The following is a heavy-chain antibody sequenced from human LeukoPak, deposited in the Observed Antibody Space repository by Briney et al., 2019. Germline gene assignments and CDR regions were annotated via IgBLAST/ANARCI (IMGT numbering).Heavy chain of an antibody. J-gene: IGHJ4*02. V-gene: IGHV3-23*01. D-gene: IGHD3-22*01. CDR1: GLTFSSYA. CDR2: ISGSGGST. CDR3: AKTAPRPTYYYDSSGYYLDY. Sequence: GGSLRLSCAASGLTFSSYAMSWVRQAPGKGLEWVSAISGSGGSTYYADSVKGRFTISRDNSKNTLYLQMNSLRAEDTAVYYCAKTAPRPTYYYDSSGYYLDYWGQGTLVTVSS.